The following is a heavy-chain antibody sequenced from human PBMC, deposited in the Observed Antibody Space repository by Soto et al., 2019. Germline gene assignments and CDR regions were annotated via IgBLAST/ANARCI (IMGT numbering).Heavy chain of an antibody. Sequence: GGSLRLSCAASGFTFSSYGMHWVRQAPGKGLEWVAVIWYDGSNKYYADSVKGRFTISRDNSKNTLYLQMNSLRAEDTAVYYCAAGGRHDSSGYYLDYYYGMDVWGQGTTVTVSS. CDR1: GFTFSSYG. D-gene: IGHD3-22*01. CDR2: IWYDGSNK. V-gene: IGHV3-33*01. J-gene: IGHJ6*02. CDR3: AAGGRHDSSGYYLDYYYGMDV.